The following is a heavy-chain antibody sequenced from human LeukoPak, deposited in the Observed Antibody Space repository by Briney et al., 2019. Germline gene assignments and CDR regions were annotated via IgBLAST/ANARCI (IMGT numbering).Heavy chain of an antibody. V-gene: IGHV3-30*12. D-gene: IGHD6-6*01. CDR3: ARFTAARPVY. J-gene: IGHJ4*02. Sequence: GGSLRLSCAASGFTFSSYGMHWVRQAPGKGLEWVAVISYDGSNKYYADSVKGRFTISRDNAKNTLYLQMNSLRAEDTAVYYCARFTAARPVYWGQGALVTVSS. CDR2: ISYDGSNK. CDR1: GFTFSSYG.